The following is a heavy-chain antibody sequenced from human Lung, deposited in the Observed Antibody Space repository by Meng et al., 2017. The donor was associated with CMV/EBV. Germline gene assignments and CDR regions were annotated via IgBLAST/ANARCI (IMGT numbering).Heavy chain of an antibody. CDR2: IRSDGHQT. V-gene: IGHV3-30*02. CDR3: AKDLVDYYFDS. CDR1: GFTFNTYG. D-gene: IGHD3-16*01. Sequence: LXCIASGFTFNTYGMHWVRQAPGKGLEWVAFIRSDGHQTYYADSVKGRFAVSRDNSKNTLYLRMTSLRAGDTAVYFCAKDLVDYYFDSWGQGTLVTVSS. J-gene: IGHJ4*02.